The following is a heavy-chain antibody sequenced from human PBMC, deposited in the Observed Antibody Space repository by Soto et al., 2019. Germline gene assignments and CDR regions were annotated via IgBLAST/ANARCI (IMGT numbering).Heavy chain of an antibody. J-gene: IGHJ6*02. Sequence: PGGSLRLSCAASGFTFSSYAMHWVRQAPGKGLEWVAVISYDGSNKYYADSVKGRFTISRDNSKNTLYLQMNSLRAEDTAAYYCARGQLQFELGGYYSYYGMDVWGQGTTVTVSS. CDR1: GFTFSSYA. V-gene: IGHV3-30-3*01. D-gene: IGHD1-1*01. CDR3: ARGQLQFELGGYYSYYGMDV. CDR2: ISYDGSNK.